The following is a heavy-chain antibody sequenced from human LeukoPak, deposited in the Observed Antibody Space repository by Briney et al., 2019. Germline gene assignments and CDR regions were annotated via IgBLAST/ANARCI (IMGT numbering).Heavy chain of an antibody. Sequence: ASVKVSCKASGYTLTAYYLHWVRQAPGQGLEWMGWVSPKSGGTSYAQKFQGRVTMTRDTSITTAYMELSSLTSDDTAMYYCARDGIYSTSFDAYDIWGQGTMVTVSS. V-gene: IGHV1-2*02. J-gene: IGHJ3*02. D-gene: IGHD6-6*01. CDR2: VSPKSGGT. CDR3: ARDGIYSTSFDAYDI. CDR1: GYTLTAYY.